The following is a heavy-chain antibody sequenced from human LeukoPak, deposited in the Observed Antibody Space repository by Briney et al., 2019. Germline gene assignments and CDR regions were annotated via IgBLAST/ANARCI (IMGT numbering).Heavy chain of an antibody. CDR1: GGTFSSYA. V-gene: IGHV1-69*04. CDR2: IIPILGIA. CDR3: ARDSAPYSSSWADAFDI. Sequence: VASVKVSCKASGGTFSSYAISWVRQAPGQGLEWMGRIIPILGIANYAQKFQGRVTITADESTSTAYMELSSLRSEDTAVYYCARDSAPYSSSWADAFDIWDQGTMVTVSS. J-gene: IGHJ3*02. D-gene: IGHD6-13*01.